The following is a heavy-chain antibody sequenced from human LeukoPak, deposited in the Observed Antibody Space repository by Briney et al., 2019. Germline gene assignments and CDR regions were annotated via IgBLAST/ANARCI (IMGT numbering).Heavy chain of an antibody. V-gene: IGHV3-48*03. CDR1: GFTFGSFE. J-gene: IGHJ5*02. CDR3: AKDLMRDRWFGES. Sequence: GGSLRLSCVTSGFTFGSFEMSWVRQAPGKGLEWISYISSGGSSTYYADSVKGRFTISRDNYRNILYLEMNSLRREDTAIYYCAKDLMRDRWFGESWGQGTLVTVSS. CDR2: ISSGGSST. D-gene: IGHD3-10*01.